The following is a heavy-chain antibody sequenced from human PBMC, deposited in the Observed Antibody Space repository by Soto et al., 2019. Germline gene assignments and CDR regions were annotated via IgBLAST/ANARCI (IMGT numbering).Heavy chain of an antibody. V-gene: IGHV3-66*01. J-gene: IGHJ4*02. CDR3: ANQRGGYDRDFDY. Sequence: PGGSLRLSCAASGSTFSSNYMSWVRQAPGKGLEWVSVIYSDGSTYYVDSVRGRFTISRDNSKNTLYLQMNSLRAEDKAVYYCANQRGGYDRDFDYWGQGTLVTVSS. D-gene: IGHD5-12*01. CDR1: GSTFSSNY. CDR2: IYSDGST.